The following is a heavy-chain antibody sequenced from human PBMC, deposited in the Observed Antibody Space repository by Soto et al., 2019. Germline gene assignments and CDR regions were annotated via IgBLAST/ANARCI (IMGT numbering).Heavy chain of an antibody. V-gene: IGHV1-18*01. CDR3: ARDYDILTGYYPNNDY. CDR2: ISAYNGNT. CDR1: GYTFTSYG. J-gene: IGHJ4*02. D-gene: IGHD3-9*01. Sequence: QVQMVQSGAEVKKPGASVKVSCKASGYTFTSYGISWVRQAPGQGLEWMGWISAYNGNTNYAQKLQGRVTMTTDTSTSTVYMELRSLRSDDTAVYYCARDYDILTGYYPNNDYWGQGTLVTVSS.